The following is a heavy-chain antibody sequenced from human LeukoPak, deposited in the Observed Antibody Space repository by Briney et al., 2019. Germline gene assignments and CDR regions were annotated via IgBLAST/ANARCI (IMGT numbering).Heavy chain of an antibody. Sequence: PGGSLRLSCAASGFTLSRYCMNWVRQAPGRGLDGLPNINQDGRRKSYVDCVKGGFTISRDNDKNSLYLQMNSLSAEDTAVYYCARDYYPTSGYSGFDYWGQGTLVTVYS. J-gene: IGHJ4*02. CDR2: INQDGRRK. D-gene: IGHD3-22*01. V-gene: IGHV3-7*01. CDR3: ARDYYPTSGYSGFDY. CDR1: GFTLSRYC.